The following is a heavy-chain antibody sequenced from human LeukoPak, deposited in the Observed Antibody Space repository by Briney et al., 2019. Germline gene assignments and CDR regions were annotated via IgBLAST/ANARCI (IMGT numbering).Heavy chain of an antibody. J-gene: IGHJ4*02. Sequence: GGSLRLSCSASGFTFNSYSMHWVRQAPGKGLEHVSAVSNNGGSTYYAGSVKGRFTISRDNSKNTLYLQMSSLRAEDTAVYYCVKDLSAVENIPVGLGYFDYWGQGTLVTVSS. CDR3: VKDLSAVENIPVGLGYFDY. D-gene: IGHD6-19*01. V-gene: IGHV3-64D*09. CDR2: VSNNGGST. CDR1: GFTFNSYS.